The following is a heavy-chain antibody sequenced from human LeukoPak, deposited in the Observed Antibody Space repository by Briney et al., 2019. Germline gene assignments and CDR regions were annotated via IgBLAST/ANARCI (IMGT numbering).Heavy chain of an antibody. Sequence: SETLSLTCTVSGGSISSSSYYWGWIRQPPGKGLEWIGSIYYSGSTYYNPSLKSRVTISVDTSKNQFSLKLSSVTAADTAVYYCASLLSIPAAINWFDPWGQGTLVTVSS. J-gene: IGHJ5*02. CDR3: ASLLSIPAAINWFDP. CDR1: GGSISSSSYY. D-gene: IGHD2-2*01. CDR2: IYYSGST. V-gene: IGHV4-39*01.